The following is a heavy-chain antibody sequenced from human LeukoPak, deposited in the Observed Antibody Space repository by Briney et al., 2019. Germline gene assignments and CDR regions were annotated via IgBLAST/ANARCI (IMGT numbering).Heavy chain of an antibody. D-gene: IGHD5-18*01. CDR1: GFTFSSYG. CDR2: ISVDGSNE. Sequence: SLRLSCAASGFTFSSYGMHRVRQAPGKGLEWVAVISVDGSNEYYADSVKGRFTISRDNSKNTLYLQMNSLRPEDTAVYYCARDTAMGYCFDYWGQGTLVTVSS. V-gene: IGHV3-30*03. CDR3: ARDTAMGYCFDY. J-gene: IGHJ4*02.